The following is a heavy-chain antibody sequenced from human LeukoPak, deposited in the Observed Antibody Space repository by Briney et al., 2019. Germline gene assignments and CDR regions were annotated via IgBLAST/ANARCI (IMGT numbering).Heavy chain of an antibody. CDR2: MYYSGST. V-gene: IGHV4-34*01. CDR3: AKGLRCLSFNDAFDI. J-gene: IGHJ3*02. Sequence: PSETLSLTCAVYGGSFSTYYWSWIRQPPGKGLEWIGSMYYSGSTYYNPSLKSRVTISVDTSKNQFSLRLSSVTAADTAVYFCAKGLRCLSFNDAFDIWGQGTMVTVSS. D-gene: IGHD5/OR15-5a*01. CDR1: GGSFSTYY.